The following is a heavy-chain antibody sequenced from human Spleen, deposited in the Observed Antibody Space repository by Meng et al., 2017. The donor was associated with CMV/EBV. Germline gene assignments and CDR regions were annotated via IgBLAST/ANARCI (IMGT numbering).Heavy chain of an antibody. CDR3: ARGTYYYDSSGYCYFFDY. V-gene: IGHV4-34*01. Sequence: GSFSGYCWSWIRQPPGKGLEWIGEINHSGSTNYNPSLKSRVTISVDTSKNQFSLKLSSVTAADTAVYYCARGTYYYDSSGYCYFFDYWGQGTLVTVSS. CDR2: INHSGST. D-gene: IGHD3-22*01. CDR1: GSFSGYC. J-gene: IGHJ4*02.